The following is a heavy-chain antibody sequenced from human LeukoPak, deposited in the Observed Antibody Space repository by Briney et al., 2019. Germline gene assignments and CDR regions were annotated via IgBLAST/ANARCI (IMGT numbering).Heavy chain of an antibody. CDR3: ARHGGYCSSASCYQSNYYYYYMDV. CDR1: GGSFSGYY. J-gene: IGHJ6*03. D-gene: IGHD2-2*01. V-gene: IGHV4-38-2*01. CDR2: IYHSGST. Sequence: SETLSLTCAVYGGSFSGYYWGWIRQPPGRGLEWIGSIYHSGSTYYNPSLKSRVTISVDTSKNQFSLKLSSVTAADTAVYYCARHGGYCSSASCYQSNYYYYYMDVWGKGTTVTVSS.